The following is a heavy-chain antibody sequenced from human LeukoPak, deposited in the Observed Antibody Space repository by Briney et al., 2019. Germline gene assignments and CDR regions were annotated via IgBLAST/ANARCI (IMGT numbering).Heavy chain of an antibody. V-gene: IGHV3-7*04. D-gene: IGHD3-10*01. Sequence: PGGSLRLSCAASGFTFTTYWMSWVRQAPGKVLEWVANINQDGSEKYYVDSVKGRFTISRDNAKNSLYLQMNSLESEDTAVYYCAKDYYGSGSSSCGMDVWGQGTTVTVSS. J-gene: IGHJ6*02. CDR1: GFTFTTYW. CDR2: INQDGSEK. CDR3: AKDYYGSGSSSCGMDV.